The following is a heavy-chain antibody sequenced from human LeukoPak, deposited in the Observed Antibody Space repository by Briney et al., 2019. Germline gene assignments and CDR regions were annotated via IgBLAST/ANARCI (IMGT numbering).Heavy chain of an antibody. CDR2: INHSGST. V-gene: IGHV4-34*01. J-gene: IGHJ4*02. CDR1: GGSFSGYY. CDR3: AKGHHHGSGSSWV. Sequence: PSETLSLTCAVYGGSFSGYYWSWIRQPPGKGLEWIGEINHSGSTNYNPSLKSRVTISVDTSKNQFSLKLSSVTAADTAVYYCAKGHHHGSGSSWVWGQGTLVTVSS. D-gene: IGHD3-10*01.